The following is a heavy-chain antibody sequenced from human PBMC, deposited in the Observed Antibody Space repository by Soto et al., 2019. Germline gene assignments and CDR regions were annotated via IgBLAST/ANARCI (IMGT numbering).Heavy chain of an antibody. J-gene: IGHJ6*02. Sequence: PSETLSLTCAVYGGSFSGYYWSWIRQPPGKGLEWIGEINHSGSTNYNPSLKSRVTISVDTSKNQFSLKLSSVTAADTAVYYCARGGELNYYYYGMDVWGQGTTVTVSS. D-gene: IGHD1-7*01. CDR1: GGSFSGYY. V-gene: IGHV4-34*01. CDR3: ARGGELNYYYYGMDV. CDR2: INHSGST.